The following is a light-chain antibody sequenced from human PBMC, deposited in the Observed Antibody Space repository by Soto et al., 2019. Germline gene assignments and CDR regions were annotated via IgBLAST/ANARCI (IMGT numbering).Light chain of an antibody. Sequence: DIQMTQSPSSLSTSVGDTVTITCRASQGIGKNLAWYQQKPGNVPKVLIYTASTLHSGVPSRFSGSGSGTDFTLTINSLQPEDVAKYFCQKYDSVPWSFGHGTRVEI. CDR1: QGIGKN. CDR2: TAS. V-gene: IGKV1-27*01. CDR3: QKYDSVPWS. J-gene: IGKJ1*01.